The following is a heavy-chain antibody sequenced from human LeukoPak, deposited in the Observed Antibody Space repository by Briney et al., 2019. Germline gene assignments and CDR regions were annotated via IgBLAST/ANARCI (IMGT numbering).Heavy chain of an antibody. Sequence: GGSLRLSCAASGFSFDDYAMHWLRQAPGKGLQWVSGISWNSGSEGYADSVKGRFTISRDNAKNTLYLQMNSLRAEDTAVYYCARDRFTTVVTFWFDPWGQGTLVTVSS. CDR2: ISWNSGSE. D-gene: IGHD4-23*01. J-gene: IGHJ5*02. CDR3: ARDRFTTVVTFWFDP. CDR1: GFSFDDYA. V-gene: IGHV3-9*01.